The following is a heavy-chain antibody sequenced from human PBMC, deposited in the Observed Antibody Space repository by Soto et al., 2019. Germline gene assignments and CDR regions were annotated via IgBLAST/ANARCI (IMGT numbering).Heavy chain of an antibody. D-gene: IGHD3-22*01. J-gene: IGHJ4*02. CDR2: INSDGTYT. CDR3: AKARDQFDSSGADY. Sequence: QSGGSLRLSCAASGFTFSSNWMHWVRQAPGKGLVWVSRINSDGTYTSYADSVKGRFTISRDNAKNTLYLQLNSVRPEDTAVYFCAKARDQFDSSGADYWGQGSLVTVSS. V-gene: IGHV3-74*01. CDR1: GFTFSSNW.